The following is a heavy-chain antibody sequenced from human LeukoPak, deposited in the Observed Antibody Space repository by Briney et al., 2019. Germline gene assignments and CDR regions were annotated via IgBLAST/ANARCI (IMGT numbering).Heavy chain of an antibody. CDR2: ISGGSSTM. V-gene: IGHV3-48*01. D-gene: IGHD5-24*01. J-gene: IGHJ4*02. CDR3: GGSEDGYIDY. CDR1: GFTFSDYS. Sequence: PGGSLRLSCAASGFTFSDYSMNWVRQAPGKGLEWVSYISGGSSTMYYADSVKGRFTISRDNAKNSLYLQMSSLRAGDTAVYYCGGSEDGYIDYWGQGTLVTVSS.